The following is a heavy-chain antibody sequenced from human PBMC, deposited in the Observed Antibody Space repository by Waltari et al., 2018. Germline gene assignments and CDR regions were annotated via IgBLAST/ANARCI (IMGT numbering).Heavy chain of an antibody. Sequence: QVQLQESGPGLVKPSQTLSLTCTVPGGSISSGSYYWSWIRQPAGKGLEWIGRIYTSGSTNYNPSLKSRVTISVDTSKNQFSLKLSSVTAADTAVYYCASRMVRGVIVDYWGQGTLVTVSS. V-gene: IGHV4-61*02. J-gene: IGHJ4*02. CDR2: IYTSGST. D-gene: IGHD3-10*01. CDR1: GGSISSGSYY. CDR3: ASRMVRGVIVDY.